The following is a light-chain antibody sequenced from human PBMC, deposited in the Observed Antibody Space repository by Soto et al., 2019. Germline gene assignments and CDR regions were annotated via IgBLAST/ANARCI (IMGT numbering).Light chain of an antibody. CDR2: DVS. CDR1: SSDVGGYNY. CDR3: CSYAGSYTYV. V-gene: IGLV2-11*01. Sequence: VLTKARSGNGLPGQAVTISCTGTSSDVGGYNYVSWYQQHPGKAPKLMIYDVSKRPSGVPDRFSGSKSGNTASLTISGLQAEDEADYYCCSYAGSYTYVFGTGTKVTVL. J-gene: IGLJ1*01.